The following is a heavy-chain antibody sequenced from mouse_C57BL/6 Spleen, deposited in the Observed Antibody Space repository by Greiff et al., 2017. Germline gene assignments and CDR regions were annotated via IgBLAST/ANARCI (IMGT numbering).Heavy chain of an antibody. Sequence: VQLQQSGPELVKPGASVKIPCTASGFTFTDYNMAWVKQSHGKSLEWIGDINPNNGGTIYNQKFKGKATLTVDKSSSTAYMELRGLTSEDTAVYYCARSHYDAMDYWGQGTSVTVSS. CDR2: INPNNGGT. CDR1: GFTFTDYN. CDR3: ARSHYDAMDY. J-gene: IGHJ4*01. V-gene: IGHV1-18*01.